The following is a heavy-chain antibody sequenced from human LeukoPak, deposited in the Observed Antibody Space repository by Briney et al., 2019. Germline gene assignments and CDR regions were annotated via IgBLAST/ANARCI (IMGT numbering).Heavy chain of an antibody. CDR1: GFIFRSYS. CDR3: AREYYGSGTYFDY. CDR2: ISSSISTT. Sequence: GGSLRLSCTASGFIFRSYSMNWVRQAPGKGLEWVSYISSSISTTYYADSVKGRFTISRDNAKNSLYLQMISLRAEDTAVYYCAREYYGSGTYFDYWGQGTLVAVSS. V-gene: IGHV3-48*01. D-gene: IGHD3-10*01. J-gene: IGHJ4*02.